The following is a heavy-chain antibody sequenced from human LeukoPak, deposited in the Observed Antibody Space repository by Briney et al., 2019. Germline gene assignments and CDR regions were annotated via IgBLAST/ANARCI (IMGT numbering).Heavy chain of an antibody. J-gene: IGHJ6*02. V-gene: IGHV3-48*01. CDR3: ARDRDSKWGSGMNYYYGMDV. CDR1: GFTFSSYS. Sequence: PGGSLRLSCAASGFTFSSYSMNWVRQAPGKGLEWVSYISSSSSTIYYADSVKGRFTISRDNAKNSLYLQMNSLRAEDTAVYYCARDRDSKWGSGMNYYYGMDVWGQGTTVTVSS. D-gene: IGHD3-10*01. CDR2: ISSSSSTI.